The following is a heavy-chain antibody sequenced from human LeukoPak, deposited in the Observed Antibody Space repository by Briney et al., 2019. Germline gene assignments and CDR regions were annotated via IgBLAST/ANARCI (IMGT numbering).Heavy chain of an antibody. CDR3: ARGGRYQLLESFDY. Sequence: GGSLRLSCVASGFTLSGYWMTWVRQAPGKGLEWVANIKQDGRERYFVDSVKGRFTISRDNSKNTLYLQMNSLRAEGTAVYYCARGGRYQLLESFDYWGQGTLVTVSS. CDR1: GFTLSGYW. J-gene: IGHJ4*02. D-gene: IGHD2-2*01. V-gene: IGHV3-7*01. CDR2: IKQDGRER.